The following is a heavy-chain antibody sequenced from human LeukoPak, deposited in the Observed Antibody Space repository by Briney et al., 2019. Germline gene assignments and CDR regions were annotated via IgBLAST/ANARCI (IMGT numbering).Heavy chain of an antibody. J-gene: IGHJ4*02. CDR1: GGSISSSSYY. Sequence: SETLSLTCTVSGGSISSSSYYWGWIRQPPGKGLEWIGYIYHSGSTYYNPSLKSRVTISVDRSKNQFSLKLSSVTAADTAVYYCARDQGYYYDSSGYTPLDYWGQGTLVTVSS. CDR3: ARDQGYYYDSSGYTPLDY. CDR2: IYHSGST. D-gene: IGHD3-22*01. V-gene: IGHV4-39*07.